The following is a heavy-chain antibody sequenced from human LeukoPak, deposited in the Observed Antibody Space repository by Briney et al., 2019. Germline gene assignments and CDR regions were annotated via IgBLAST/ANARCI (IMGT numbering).Heavy chain of an antibody. CDR3: GRGYWTGYHHLDF. V-gene: IGHV4-4*02. CDR1: GGSISSSYW. Sequence: PSETLSLTCAVSGGSISSSYWWTWVRQPPGKGLEWIGEIYHSGSTNYNPSLKSRLSMSLDKSRNQFSLKLTSVTAADTAVYYCGRGYWTGYHHLDFWGQGTLVTVSS. D-gene: IGHD3/OR15-3a*01. J-gene: IGHJ4*02. CDR2: IYHSGST.